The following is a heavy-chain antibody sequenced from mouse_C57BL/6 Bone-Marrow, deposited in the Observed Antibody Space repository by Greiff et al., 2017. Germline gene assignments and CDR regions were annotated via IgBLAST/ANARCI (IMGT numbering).Heavy chain of an antibody. CDR2: ISYDGSN. V-gene: IGHV3-6*01. CDR1: GYSITSGYY. J-gene: IGHJ4*01. CDR3: AREGYYTYAMDY. D-gene: IGHD2-3*01. Sequence: EVKLMESGPGLVKPSQSLSLTCSVTGYSITSGYYWNWIRQFPGNKLEWMGYISYDGSNNYNPSLKNRISITRDTSKNQFFLKLNSVTTEDTATYYCAREGYYTYAMDYWGQGTSVTVSS.